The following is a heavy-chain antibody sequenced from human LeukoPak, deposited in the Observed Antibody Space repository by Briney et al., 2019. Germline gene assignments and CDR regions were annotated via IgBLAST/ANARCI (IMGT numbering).Heavy chain of an antibody. Sequence: GGSLRLSCAASGFTFSNYAMSWVRQAPGKGLEWVSGISGSGGSTYYADSVKGRFTISRDNSKNTLYVQMKSLRAEDTAVYYCAKGSASSGYYSTLDYWGQGTLVTVSS. CDR1: GFTFSNYA. CDR2: ISGSGGST. D-gene: IGHD3-22*01. J-gene: IGHJ4*02. CDR3: AKGSASSGYYSTLDY. V-gene: IGHV3-23*01.